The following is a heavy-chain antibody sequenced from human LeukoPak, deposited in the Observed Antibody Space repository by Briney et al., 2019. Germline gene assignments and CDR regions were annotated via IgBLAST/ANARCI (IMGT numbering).Heavy chain of an antibody. CDR3: ARAGFTFSDYFGSFFDY. CDR2: ISSSSSTI. V-gene: IGHV3-48*01. CDR1: GFTFSSYS. D-gene: IGHD3-10*01. J-gene: IGHJ4*02. Sequence: PGGSLRLSCAASGFTFSSYSMNWVSQAPGKGLEWVSHISSSSSTIYYADSVKGRFTISRDNAKNSLYLQMNSLRAEDTAVYYCARAGFTFSDYFGSFFDYWGQGTLVTVSS.